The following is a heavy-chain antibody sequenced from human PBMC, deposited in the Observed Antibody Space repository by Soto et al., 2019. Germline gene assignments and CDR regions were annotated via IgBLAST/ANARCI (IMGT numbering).Heavy chain of an antibody. Sequence: QVQLVESGGGVVQPGRSLRLSCAASGFTFSSYGMHWVRQAPGKGLEWVAVISYDGSNKYYAYSVKGRFTISRDNSKNTLYLQMNSLRAEDTAVYYCAKDVVVGATTGLGDYYYYYGMDVWGQGTTVTVSS. CDR1: GFTFSSYG. CDR3: AKDVVVGATTGLGDYYYYYGMDV. CDR2: ISYDGSNK. D-gene: IGHD1-26*01. V-gene: IGHV3-30*18. J-gene: IGHJ6*02.